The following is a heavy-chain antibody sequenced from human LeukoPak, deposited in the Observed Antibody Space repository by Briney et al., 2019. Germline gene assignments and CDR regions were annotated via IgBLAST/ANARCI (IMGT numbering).Heavy chain of an antibody. CDR3: ARDLYGSGHFLPESP. V-gene: IGHV3-66*01. CDR1: GFSVSNNY. Sequence: GGSLRLSCAASGFSVSNNYMSWVRQAPGKGLEWVSVIYSGGSIYYADSVKGRFTISRDNSKNTLYLQMNSLRAEDTAVYHCARDLYGSGHFLPESPWGQGTLVTVSS. CDR2: IYSGGSI. J-gene: IGHJ5*02. D-gene: IGHD3-10*01.